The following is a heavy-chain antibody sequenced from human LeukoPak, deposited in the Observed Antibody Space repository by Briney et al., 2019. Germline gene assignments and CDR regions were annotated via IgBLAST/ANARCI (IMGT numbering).Heavy chain of an antibody. CDR1: GGSISSSSYY. CDR3: ARRGGIIRGVASYYYMDV. CDR2: IYYSGST. J-gene: IGHJ6*03. Sequence: SETLSLTCTVSGGSISSSSYYWGWIRQPPGKGLEWIGSIYYSGSTYYNPSLKSRVTISVDTSKNQFSLKLSSVTAADTAAYYCARRGGIIRGVASYYYMDVWGKGTTVTITS. V-gene: IGHV4-39*01. D-gene: IGHD3-10*01.